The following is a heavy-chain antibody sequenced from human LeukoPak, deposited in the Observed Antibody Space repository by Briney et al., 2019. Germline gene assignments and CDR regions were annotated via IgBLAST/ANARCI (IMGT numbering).Heavy chain of an antibody. CDR1: GFTFEDYA. V-gene: IGHV3-9*03. Sequence: PGGSLRLSRAASGFTFEDYAMHWVRHAPGKGLECVSGISWNSGSIGYADSVRGRYTISRDNAKNSLYLQMNSLRAEDMALYYCAKDVGSSGWYYFDYWGQGTLVTVSS. CDR3: AKDVGSSGWYYFDY. D-gene: IGHD6-19*01. J-gene: IGHJ4*02. CDR2: ISWNSGSI.